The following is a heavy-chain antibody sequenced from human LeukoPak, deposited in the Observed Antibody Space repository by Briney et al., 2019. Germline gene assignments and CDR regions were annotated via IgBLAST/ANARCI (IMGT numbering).Heavy chain of an antibody. CDR2: ISPSGITT. V-gene: IGHV3-48*03. CDR3: AREGDVYNWNDGYYFDH. CDR1: GFTFRQFE. J-gene: IGHJ4*02. Sequence: GGSLRLSCVASGFTFRQFEMTWVRQAPGKGLEWISYISPSGITTYYADSVRGRFTISRDNAKNALYLQMDGLTVDDTALYYCAREGDVYNWNDGYYFDHWGQGILVTVSA. D-gene: IGHD1-1*01.